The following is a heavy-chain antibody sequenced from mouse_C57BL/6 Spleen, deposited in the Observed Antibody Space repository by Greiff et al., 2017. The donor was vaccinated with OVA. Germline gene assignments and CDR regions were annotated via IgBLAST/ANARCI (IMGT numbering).Heavy chain of an antibody. D-gene: IGHD2-3*01. CDR3: SCGYGGYSWFAY. CDR1: GYAFTNYL. V-gene: IGHV1-54*01. J-gene: IGHJ3*01. CDR2: INPGSGGT. Sequence: VQLQQSGAELVRPGTSVKVSCKASGYAFTNYLIEWVKQRPGQGLEWIGVINPGSGGTNYNEKFKGKATLTADKSSSTAYMQLSSLTSDDFSVSFCSCGYGGYSWFAYWGQGTLVTVSA.